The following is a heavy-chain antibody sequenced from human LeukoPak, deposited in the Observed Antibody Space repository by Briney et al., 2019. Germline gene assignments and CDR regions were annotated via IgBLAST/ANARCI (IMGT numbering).Heavy chain of an antibody. Sequence: GGSLRLSCAGSGFTFRSYSMNWVRQAPGKGLEWVSSISSSSSFRCYADSVKGRFTISRDNAKNSLYLQMNSLRAEDTAVYYCARESSGYFYWGQGTLVTVSS. CDR1: GFTFRSYS. CDR2: ISSSSSFR. V-gene: IGHV3-21*01. J-gene: IGHJ4*02. CDR3: ARESSGYFY. D-gene: IGHD3-22*01.